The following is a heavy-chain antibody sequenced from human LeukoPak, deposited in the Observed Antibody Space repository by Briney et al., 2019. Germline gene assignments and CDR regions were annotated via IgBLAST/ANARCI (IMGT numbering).Heavy chain of an antibody. J-gene: IGHJ4*02. Sequence: GGSLRLSCAASGFTFSSYAMNWIRQPPGKGLEWVASVSSSGAYIYYADLVEGRFTISRDNAKNSLILQMNSLRAEDTAVYYCVKVDAWGQGTLVTVSS. D-gene: IGHD2-8*01. CDR3: VKVDA. V-gene: IGHV3-21*01. CDR1: GFTFSSYA. CDR2: VSSSGAYI.